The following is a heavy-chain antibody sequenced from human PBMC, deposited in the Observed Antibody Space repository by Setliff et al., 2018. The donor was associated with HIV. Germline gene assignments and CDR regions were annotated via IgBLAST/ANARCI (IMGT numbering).Heavy chain of an antibody. V-gene: IGHV1-18*01. CDR2: ISAYDGDT. CDR3: ARDRYCSGGSCPSFPFDC. J-gene: IGHJ4*02. D-gene: IGHD2-15*01. CDR1: GYTFTSYG. Sequence: GASVKVSCKASGYTFTSYGISWVRKAPGQGLEWMGWISAYDGDTQYAQKVQDRVTMTTNTSTSTVYMELRSLRSDDTALYYCARDRYCSGGSCPSFPFDCWGQGTLVTVSS.